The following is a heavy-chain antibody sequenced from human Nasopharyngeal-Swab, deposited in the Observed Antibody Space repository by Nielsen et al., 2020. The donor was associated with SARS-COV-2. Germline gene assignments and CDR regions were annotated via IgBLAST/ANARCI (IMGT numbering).Heavy chain of an antibody. J-gene: IGHJ4*02. CDR3: ARDNTGYSSGWIDY. V-gene: IGHV1-24*01. CDR1: GYTLTELS. CDR2: FDPEDGET. Sequence: ASVKVSCKVSGYTLTELSMHWVRQAPGKGLEWMGGFDPEDGETIYAQKLQGRVTMTTDTSTSTAYMELRSLRSDDTAVYYCARDNTGYSSGWIDYWGQGTLVTVSS. D-gene: IGHD6-19*01.